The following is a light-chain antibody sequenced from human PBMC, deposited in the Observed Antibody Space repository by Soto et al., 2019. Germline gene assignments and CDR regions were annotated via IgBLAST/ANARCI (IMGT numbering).Light chain of an antibody. V-gene: IGLV1-44*01. J-gene: IGLJ2*01. CDR1: TSNIGTNT. CDR3: ATWDDSLNVV. CDR2: SND. Sequence: QSVLTQSPSASGTPGQRVSISCSGSTSNIGTNTVSWYQHVPGTAHKLLIYSNDQRPSAVPGRFSGSKSGTSASLAISGLLSEDEADYYCATWDDSLNVVFGGGTQLTVL.